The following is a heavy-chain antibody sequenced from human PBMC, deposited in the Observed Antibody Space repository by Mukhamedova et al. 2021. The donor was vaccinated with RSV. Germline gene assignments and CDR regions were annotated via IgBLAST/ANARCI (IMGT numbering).Heavy chain of an antibody. Sequence: IRQPPGRGLEWLGSVSHRGATYHSPSLQSRLSMSADTSKNQISLTLASATAADTAVYFCARIGAAPVFKYSGLDVWGQGTSVIVS. J-gene: IGHJ6*02. V-gene: IGHV4-38-2*01. D-gene: IGHD3-16*01. CDR2: VSHRGAT. CDR3: ARIGAAPVFKYSGLDV.